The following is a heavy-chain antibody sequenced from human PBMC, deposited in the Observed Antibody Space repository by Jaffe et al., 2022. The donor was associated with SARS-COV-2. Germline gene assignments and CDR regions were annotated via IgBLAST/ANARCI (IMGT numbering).Heavy chain of an antibody. CDR3: ARVLAARFALRPGYGMDV. V-gene: IGHV1-2*06. Sequence: QVQLVQSGAEVKKPGASVKVSCKASGYTFTGYYMHWVRQAPGQGLEWMGRINPNSGGTNYAQKFQGRVTMTRDTSISTAYMELSRLRSDDTAVYYCARVLAARFALRPGYGMDVWGQGTTVTVSS. CDR2: INPNSGGT. CDR1: GYTFTGYY. D-gene: IGHD6-6*01. J-gene: IGHJ6*02.